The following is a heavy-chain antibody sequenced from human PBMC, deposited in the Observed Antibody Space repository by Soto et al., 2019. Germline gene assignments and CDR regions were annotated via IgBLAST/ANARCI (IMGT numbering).Heavy chain of an antibody. Sequence: PSQTLSLTCAISGDSVSSNSAAWNWIRLSPSRGLEWLGRTYYRSRWYHDHAVSVKSRITINPDTSKNQFSLQLTSVTPEDTAVYYCAGTTSHYSSYKDVWGKGTTVTVSS. D-gene: IGHD1-7*01. CDR3: AGTTSHYSSYKDV. CDR1: GDSVSSNSAA. J-gene: IGHJ6*03. CDR2: TYYRSRWYH. V-gene: IGHV6-1*01.